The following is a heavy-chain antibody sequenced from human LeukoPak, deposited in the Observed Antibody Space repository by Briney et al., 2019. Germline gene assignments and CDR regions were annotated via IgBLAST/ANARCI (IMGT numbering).Heavy chain of an antibody. D-gene: IGHD2-15*01. CDR1: GFHFTSYF. J-gene: IGHJ4*02. Sequence: ASVKVSCKASGFHFTSYFMHWVRQAPGQGFEWMGWINPNSGGTNYAQKFQGRVTMTRDTSITTVYMELKTLRPDDTAIYYCARGNCAGGSCYSMDYWGQGTLVPVSS. CDR2: INPNSGGT. V-gene: IGHV1-2*02. CDR3: ARGNCAGGSCYSMDY.